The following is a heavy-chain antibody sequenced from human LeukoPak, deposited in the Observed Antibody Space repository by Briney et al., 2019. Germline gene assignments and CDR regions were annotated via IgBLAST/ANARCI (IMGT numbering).Heavy chain of an antibody. Sequence: GGSLRLSCAASEFTFNSYWMSWVRQAPGKGLEWVANIKQDGGQIYYLDSVKGRFTVSRDNAKNPLYLQMNSLRAEDTAVYYCVRDFGESSGYYFDYWGQGTLVTVSS. V-gene: IGHV3-7*01. D-gene: IGHD3-22*01. CDR1: EFTFNSYW. J-gene: IGHJ4*02. CDR2: IKQDGGQI. CDR3: VRDFGESSGYYFDY.